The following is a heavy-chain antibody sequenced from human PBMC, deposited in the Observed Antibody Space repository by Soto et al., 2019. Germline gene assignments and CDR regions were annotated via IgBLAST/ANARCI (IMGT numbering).Heavy chain of an antibody. D-gene: IGHD6-19*01. CDR3: ASVKRWLVRADYYYGMDV. J-gene: IGHJ6*02. Sequence: QVQLVQSGAEVKKPGASVKVSCKASGYTFTSYGISWVRQAPGQGLEWMGWISAYNGNTNYAQKLQGRVTMTTDTSTSKAYMELRSLRSDDTAVYYCASVKRWLVRADYYYGMDVWGQGTTVTVSS. CDR1: GYTFTSYG. V-gene: IGHV1-18*01. CDR2: ISAYNGNT.